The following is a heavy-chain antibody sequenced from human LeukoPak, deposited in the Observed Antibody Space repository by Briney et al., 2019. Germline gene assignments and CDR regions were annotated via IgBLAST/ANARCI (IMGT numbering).Heavy chain of an antibody. CDR2: INSDVSST. CDR3: ARELLAAGGFDE. D-gene: IGHD6-13*01. Sequence: GGSLRLSCAASGFTFSSYWMHWVRQAPGNGLVWVSRINSDVSSTSYADSVKGRFTIYRDNAKNTLSLQTNSLRSEDTAVYYCARELLAAGGFDEWGQGTLVTVS. CDR1: GFTFSSYW. V-gene: IGHV3-74*01. J-gene: IGHJ4*02.